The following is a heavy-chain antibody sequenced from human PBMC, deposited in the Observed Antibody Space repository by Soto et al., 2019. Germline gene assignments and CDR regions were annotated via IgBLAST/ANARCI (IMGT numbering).Heavy chain of an antibody. V-gene: IGHV1-3*01. D-gene: IGHD2-15*01. Sequence: ASVKVSCKASGFTFTGYAIHWVRQAPGQRLEWMGWINAGNTNTKYSQKFQGRFTISRDNSKNTLSLQMSSLRGDDTAMYYCVKDVVFWPWGQGTLVTVSS. J-gene: IGHJ4*02. CDR2: INAGNTNT. CDR1: GFTFTGYA. CDR3: VKDVVFWP.